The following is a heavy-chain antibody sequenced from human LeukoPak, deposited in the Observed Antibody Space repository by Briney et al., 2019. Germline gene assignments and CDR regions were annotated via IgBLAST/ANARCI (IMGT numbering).Heavy chain of an antibody. CDR2: ISGSGDDP. CDR3: AKQFVDI. J-gene: IGHJ5*02. D-gene: IGHD5-24*01. CDR1: GFTFSNYA. V-gene: IGHV3-23*01. Sequence: GGSLRLSCAASGFTFSNYAMNWVRQAPGKGLEWVASISGSGDDPSYADSVKGRFTISRDNSRNTLYLQMNSLGAEDTAVYYCAKQFVDIWGQGTLVTVSS.